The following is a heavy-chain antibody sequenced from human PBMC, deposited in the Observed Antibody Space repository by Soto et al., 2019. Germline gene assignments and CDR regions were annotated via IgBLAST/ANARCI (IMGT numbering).Heavy chain of an antibody. CDR3: ARDTAAAVSFDY. CDR1: GYTFTSYG. Sequence: QVQLVQSGAEVKKPGASVKVSCKASGYTFTSYGISWVRQAPGQGLDWMGWMSAYNGNTIYAQKLQCRVTMTTDTSTSTAYMELRSLSSDDTAVYYCARDTAAAVSFDYWGQGTLVTVSS. V-gene: IGHV1-18*01. CDR2: MSAYNGNT. D-gene: IGHD6-13*01. J-gene: IGHJ4*02.